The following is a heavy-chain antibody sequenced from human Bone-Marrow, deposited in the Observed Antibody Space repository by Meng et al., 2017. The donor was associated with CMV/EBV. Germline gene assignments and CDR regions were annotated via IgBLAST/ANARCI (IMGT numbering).Heavy chain of an antibody. CDR2: IIPIFGTA. CDR3: ARDLGNSSGYLRYFDF. D-gene: IGHD3-22*01. V-gene: IGHV1-69*05. J-gene: IGHJ4*02. CDR1: GGTFSSYA. Sequence: SVKVSCKASGGTFSSYAISWVRQAPGQGLEWMGGIIPIFGTANYAQKFQGRVTITTDESTSTAYMELSSLRSEDTAVYYCARDLGNSSGYLRYFDFWGQGTLVTVSS.